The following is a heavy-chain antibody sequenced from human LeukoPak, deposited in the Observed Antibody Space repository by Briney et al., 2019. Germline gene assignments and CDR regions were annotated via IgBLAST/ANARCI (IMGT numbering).Heavy chain of an antibody. CDR1: GYTFTSYG. CDR2: ISAYNGNT. CDR3: SRAWGSSLYYRRYYYYMDV. J-gene: IGHJ6*03. V-gene: IGHV1-18*01. D-gene: IGHD6-13*01. Sequence: GASVKVSCKASGYTFTSYGISWVRQAPGQGLEWMGWISAYNGNTNYAQKLQGRVTMTTDTSTSTAYMELRSLRSDDTAVYYCSRAWGSSLYYRRYYYYMDVWGKGTTVTVSS.